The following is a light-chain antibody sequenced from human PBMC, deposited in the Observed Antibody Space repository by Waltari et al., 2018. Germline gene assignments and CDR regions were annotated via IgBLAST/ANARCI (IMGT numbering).Light chain of an antibody. CDR3: QQANSFPLT. Sequence: DIQMTQSPSSVSASVGDRVTITCRASQDISSWLAWYQQKPGKAPKLLIYTAANLQSGVPSRFSGSGSGTDFTLTISSLQPEDFATYYCQQANSFPLTFSGGTKVEIK. V-gene: IGKV1D-12*01. J-gene: IGKJ4*01. CDR2: TAA. CDR1: QDISSW.